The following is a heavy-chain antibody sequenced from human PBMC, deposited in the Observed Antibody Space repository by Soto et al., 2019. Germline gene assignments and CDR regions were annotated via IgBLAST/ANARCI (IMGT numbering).Heavy chain of an antibody. J-gene: IGHJ6*02. CDR2: ISAYNGNT. D-gene: IGHD3-3*01. V-gene: IGHV1-18*01. CDR3: ARDNRITIFGVVIPYYYYGMDV. CDR1: GYTFTGYG. Sequence: ASVKVSCKASGYTFTGYGISWVRQAPGQGLEWMGWISAYNGNTNYAQKLQGRVTMTTDTSTSTAYMELRSLRSDDTAVYYCARDNRITIFGVVIPYYYYGMDVWGQGTTVTVSS.